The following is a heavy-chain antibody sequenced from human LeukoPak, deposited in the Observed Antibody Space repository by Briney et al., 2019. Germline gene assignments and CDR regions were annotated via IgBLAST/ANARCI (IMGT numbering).Heavy chain of an antibody. CDR1: GFTFSSYA. CDR2: IRSKAYGGTT. V-gene: IGHV3-49*04. D-gene: IGHD5-12*01. J-gene: IGHJ6*02. CDR3: TRDPFSGYEGEYYYYGMDV. Sequence: TGGSLRLSCAASGFTFSSYAMSWVRQAPGKGLEWVGFIRSKAYGGTTEYAASVKGRFTISRDDSKSIAYLQMNSLKTEDTAVYYCTRDPFSGYEGEYYYYGMDVWGQGTLVTVSS.